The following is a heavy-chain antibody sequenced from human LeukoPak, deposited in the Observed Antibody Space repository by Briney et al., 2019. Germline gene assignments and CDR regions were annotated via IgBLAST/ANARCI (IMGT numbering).Heavy chain of an antibody. CDR3: PRDRGSYRHY. Sequence: SETLSLTCTVSGGSLSSYYWSWIRQPAGPGVEGLGRIYTSGSANYSPSLMRRVTMSVDTSKNQFSLTPSTVAAAATRRYYCPRDRGSYRHYWGRGTVVSV. D-gene: IGHD1-26*01. CDR2: IYTSGSA. CDR1: GGSLSSYY. V-gene: IGHV4-4*07. J-gene: IGHJ4*02.